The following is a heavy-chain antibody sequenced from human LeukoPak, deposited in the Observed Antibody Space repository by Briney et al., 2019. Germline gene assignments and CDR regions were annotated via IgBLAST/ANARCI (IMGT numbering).Heavy chain of an antibody. CDR3: ARFKGLRFLEWSLDY. V-gene: IGHV4-59*01. CDR2: IYYSGST. J-gene: IGHJ4*02. CDR1: GGSISSYY. D-gene: IGHD3-3*01. Sequence: KTSETLSLTCTVSGGSISSYYWGWIRQPPGKGLEWIGYIYYSGSTNYNPSLKSRVTISVDTSKNQFSLKLSSVTAADTAVYYCARFKGLRFLEWSLDYWGQGTLVTVSS.